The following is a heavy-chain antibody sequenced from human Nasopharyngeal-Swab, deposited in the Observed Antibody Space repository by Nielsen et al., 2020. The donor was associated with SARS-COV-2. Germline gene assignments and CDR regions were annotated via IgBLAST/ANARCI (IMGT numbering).Heavy chain of an antibody. CDR2: ISGNSDVT. V-gene: IGHV3-11*06. CDR1: GFTFIDSY. J-gene: IGHJ4*02. CDR3: SRDPRPLDF. Sequence: GESLKISCAASGFTFIDSYMTWVRQAPGKGLESVSYISGNSDVTNYADSVRGRFTISRDNAKNSLYLQMDSLRAEDTAVYYCSRDPRPLDFWGQGTLVTVSS.